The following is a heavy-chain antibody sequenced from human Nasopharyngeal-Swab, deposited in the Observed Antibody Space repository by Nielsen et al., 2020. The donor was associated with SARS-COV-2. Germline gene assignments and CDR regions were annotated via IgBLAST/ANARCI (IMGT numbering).Heavy chain of an antibody. CDR2: IYYSGST. Sequence: SETLSLTCTVSGGSISSSSYYWGWIRQPPGKGLEWIGSIYYSGSTYYNPSLKSRVTISVDTSKNQFSLKLSSVTAADTAVYYCARAWIQPSKYGMDVWGQGTTVTVSS. CDR3: ARAWIQPSKYGMDV. D-gene: IGHD5-18*01. J-gene: IGHJ6*02. V-gene: IGHV4-39*07. CDR1: GGSISSSSYY.